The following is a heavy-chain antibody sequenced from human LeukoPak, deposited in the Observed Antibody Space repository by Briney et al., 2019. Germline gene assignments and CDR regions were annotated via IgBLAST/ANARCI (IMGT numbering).Heavy chain of an antibody. CDR3: TTLGYHLDS. Sequence: PGGSLRLSCAASGFDFGAYEMNWVRQAPGKGLEWVAYFAGSDTTTYYADSVKGRFIISRDNARNSLYLQMNSLRAEDTALYYCTTLGYHLDSCGHGTLVTVSS. D-gene: IGHD3-22*01. J-gene: IGHJ5*01. CDR1: GFDFGAYE. CDR2: FAGSDTTT. V-gene: IGHV3-48*03.